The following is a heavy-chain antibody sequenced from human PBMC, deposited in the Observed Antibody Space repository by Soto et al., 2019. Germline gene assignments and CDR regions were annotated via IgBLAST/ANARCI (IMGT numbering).Heavy chain of an antibody. Sequence: QVQLVQSGAEVKKPGASVKVSCKASGYTFTGYYMHWVRQAPGQGLEWMGWINPNSGGTNYAQKFKGRGTMTRDTSISTAYRELSRLRSDDTAVYYCAPESGGDGGGSYGGGFDYWGQGTLVTVSS. V-gene: IGHV1-2*02. CDR2: INPNSGGT. J-gene: IGHJ4*02. D-gene: IGHD1-26*01. CDR3: APESGGDGGGSYGGGFDY. CDR1: GYTFTGYY.